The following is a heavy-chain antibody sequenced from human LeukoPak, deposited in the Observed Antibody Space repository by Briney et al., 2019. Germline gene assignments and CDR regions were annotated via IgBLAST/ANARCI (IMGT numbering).Heavy chain of an antibody. Sequence: SETLSLTCAVYGGSFSGYYWSWIRQPPGKGLEWIGEINHSGSTNYNPSLKSRVTISVDTSKNQFSLKLSSVTAADTAVYYCARRMGNYYYYGMDVWGQGTTVTVSS. D-gene: IGHD7-27*01. CDR3: ARRMGNYYYYGMDV. J-gene: IGHJ6*02. CDR1: GGSFSGYY. V-gene: IGHV4-34*01. CDR2: INHSGST.